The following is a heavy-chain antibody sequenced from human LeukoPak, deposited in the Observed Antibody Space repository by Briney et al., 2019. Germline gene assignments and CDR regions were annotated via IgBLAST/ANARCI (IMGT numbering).Heavy chain of an antibody. D-gene: IGHD5/OR15-5a*01. J-gene: IGHJ4*02. CDR3: ARYGVSSYFDF. CDR1: GGSVNSLNYY. V-gene: IGHV4-39*01. Sequence: WESLSLTCTVSGGSVNSLNYYWGWIRQPPGKGLEWIGNIFYNGNTFYTPSLKSRIVSTNQLSLKLSSVTAADTAIYYCARYGVSSYFDFGGQRTLVTVSS. CDR2: IFYNGNT.